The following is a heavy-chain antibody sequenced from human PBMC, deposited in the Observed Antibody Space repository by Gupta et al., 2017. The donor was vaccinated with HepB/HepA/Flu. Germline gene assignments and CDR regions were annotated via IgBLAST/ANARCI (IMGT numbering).Heavy chain of an antibody. CDR2: IWFDGSNK. Sequence: QVQLVQSGGGVVQPGRSLRLSCVVSGFSFSSYAMHWVRQAPGKGLEWVAVIWFDGSNKYYAAAVKGRFTISRDNSKNTLYLQMNRMRAEDTAVYYCAREGGWPWAKGDYWGQGTLVSVYS. V-gene: IGHV3-33*01. J-gene: IGHJ4*02. CDR1: GFSFSSYA. CDR3: AREGGWPWAKGDY. D-gene: IGHD6-19*01.